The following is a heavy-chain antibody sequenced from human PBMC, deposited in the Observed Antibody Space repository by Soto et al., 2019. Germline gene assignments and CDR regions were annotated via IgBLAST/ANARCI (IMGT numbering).Heavy chain of an antibody. CDR3: ARDLDDSSGYYQPPGDY. Sequence: GGSLRLSCAASGFTFSSYGMHWVRQAPGKGLEWVAVIWYDGSNKYYADSVKGRFAISRDNSKNTLYLQMNSLRAEDTAVYYCARDLDDSSGYYQPPGDYWGQGTLVTVS. CDR1: GFTFSSYG. D-gene: IGHD3-22*01. V-gene: IGHV3-33*01. J-gene: IGHJ4*02. CDR2: IWYDGSNK.